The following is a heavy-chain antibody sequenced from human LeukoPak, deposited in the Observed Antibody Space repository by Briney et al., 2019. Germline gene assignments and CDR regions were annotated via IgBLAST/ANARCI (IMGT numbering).Heavy chain of an antibody. D-gene: IGHD6-19*01. Sequence: ASVKVSCKASGYTLTGYYMHWVRQAPGQGLEWMGWINGNTGDTRYAEKFQGRVTMTRDTSISTAYMELRSLTSDDSAVYYCARDGAVTGSYNWFDPWGQGTLVTASS. CDR3: ARDGAVTGSYNWFDP. V-gene: IGHV1-2*02. CDR2: INGNTGDT. CDR1: GYTLTGYY. J-gene: IGHJ5*02.